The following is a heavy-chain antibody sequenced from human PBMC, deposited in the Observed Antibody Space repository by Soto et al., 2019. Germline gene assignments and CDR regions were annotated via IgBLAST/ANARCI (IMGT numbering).Heavy chain of an antibody. J-gene: IGHJ4*02. D-gene: IGHD3-22*01. V-gene: IGHV1-46*01. CDR1: GYTFTTYY. Sequence: ASVKVSCKAAGYTFTTYYMHWVRQAPGQGLEWMGVIDPTHGSTTYAQKFQGRVTMTSDTSTNTVYMELSSLKSEDTAVYYCARVPYDTNGYYAFWGQGTLVTVSS. CDR3: ARVPYDTNGYYAF. CDR2: IDPTHGST.